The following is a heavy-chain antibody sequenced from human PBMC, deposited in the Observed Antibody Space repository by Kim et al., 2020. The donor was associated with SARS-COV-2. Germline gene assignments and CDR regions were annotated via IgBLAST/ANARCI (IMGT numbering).Heavy chain of an antibody. J-gene: IGHJ4*02. Sequence: ADSVKGRVTISRDNDKSTVYLQMNSLRAEDTAVYYCARNHLISGSNAVAYWGQGTLVTVSS. V-gene: IGHV3-74*01. CDR3: ARNHLISGSNAVAY. D-gene: IGHD1-26*01.